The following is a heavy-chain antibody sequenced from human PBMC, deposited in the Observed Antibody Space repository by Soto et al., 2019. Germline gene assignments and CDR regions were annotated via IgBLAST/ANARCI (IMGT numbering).Heavy chain of an antibody. V-gene: IGHV1-18*01. CDR1: GYRFTRYG. J-gene: IGHJ4*02. D-gene: IGHD6-13*01. Sequence: ASVKVSCKASGYRFTRYGISWGRQGPGQGLEWMGWISTYNGNTNYAQKLQGRVTMTTDTSTSTAYMELRSLRSDDTAVYYCARPTWVAAGLFDYWGQGTLVTVSS. CDR2: ISTYNGNT. CDR3: ARPTWVAAGLFDY.